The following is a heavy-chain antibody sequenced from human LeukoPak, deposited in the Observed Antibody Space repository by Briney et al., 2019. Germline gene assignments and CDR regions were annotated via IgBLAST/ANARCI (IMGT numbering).Heavy chain of an antibody. J-gene: IGHJ6*02. CDR1: GFIFSSYS. CDR3: ARGGGLDV. Sequence: GGSLRLSCAASGFIFSSYSMNWVRQAPGKGLEWVSSISSSSSYIYYADPVKGRFTISRDNAKNSLYLQMSNLRAEDTAVYFCARGGGLDVWGQGATVTVSS. D-gene: IGHD3-16*01. V-gene: IGHV3-21*04. CDR2: ISSSSSYI.